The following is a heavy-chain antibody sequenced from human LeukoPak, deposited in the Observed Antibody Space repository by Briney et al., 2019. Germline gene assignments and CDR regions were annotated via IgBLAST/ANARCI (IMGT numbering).Heavy chain of an antibody. V-gene: IGHV1-46*01. CDR1: GYTFTNYY. CDR3: ARISYDGGFDY. CDR2: INPSGNIT. Sequence: GASVKVSCKTSGYTFTNYYMHWVRQAPGQGLEWMGIINPSGNITTYAQKFQGRVTMTRDMSTSTVYMELSSLRSEDTAVYYCARISYDGGFDYWGQGTRVTVSS. J-gene: IGHJ4*02. D-gene: IGHD4-23*01.